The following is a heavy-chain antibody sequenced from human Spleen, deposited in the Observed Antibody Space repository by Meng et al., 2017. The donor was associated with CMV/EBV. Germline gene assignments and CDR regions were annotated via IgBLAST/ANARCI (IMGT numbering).Heavy chain of an antibody. D-gene: IGHD5-18*01. J-gene: IGHJ4*02. CDR3: ARDGEAAMVTATHY. Sequence: ASVKVSCKASGYTFTAYYMHWVRRAPGHGLEWMGWINPKSGGTNYAQKFQGRVTMTRDTSISTVYMELSRLRSDDTAVYYCARDGEAAMVTATHYWGQGTLVTVSS. CDR1: GYTFTAYY. V-gene: IGHV1-2*02. CDR2: INPKSGGT.